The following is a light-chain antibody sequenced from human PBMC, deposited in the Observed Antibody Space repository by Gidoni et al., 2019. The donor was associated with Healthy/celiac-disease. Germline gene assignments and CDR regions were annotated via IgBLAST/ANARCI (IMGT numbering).Light chain of an antibody. J-gene: IGKJ1*01. CDR2: GAS. V-gene: IGKV3-15*01. CDR3: QQYNNCPRPTWT. Sequence: ELVMTQSPATLSVSPGERATLSFRSSQSVSSNLAWYQQKPGQAPRLLIYGASTRATGIPARLSGSGSGTEFTLTISSMQSEDFAVYYCQQYNNCPRPTWTFGQGTKVEIK. CDR1: QSVSSN.